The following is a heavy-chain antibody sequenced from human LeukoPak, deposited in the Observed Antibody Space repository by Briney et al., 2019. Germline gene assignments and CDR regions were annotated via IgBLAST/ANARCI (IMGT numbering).Heavy chain of an antibody. CDR2: IIPIFGTA. J-gene: IGHJ4*02. CDR1: GGTFSSYA. D-gene: IGHD3-16*02. Sequence: GASVKVSCKASGGTFSSYAISWVRQAPGQGLEWMGGIIPIFGTANYAQKFQGRVTITADKSTSTAYMELSSLRSEDTAVYYCASDVWGSYRSDYWGQGTPVTVSS. CDR3: ASDVWGSYRSDY. V-gene: IGHV1-69*06.